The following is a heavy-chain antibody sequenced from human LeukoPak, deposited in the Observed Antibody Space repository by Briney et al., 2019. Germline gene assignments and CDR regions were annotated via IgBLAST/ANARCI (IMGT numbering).Heavy chain of an antibody. Sequence: GGSLRLSCAASGFTFSSYGMHWVRQAPGKGLEWVAVIWYDGSNKYYADSVKGRFTISRDNSKNTLYLQMNSLRAEDTAVYYCAGEGSSGWRDAFDIWGQGTMVTVSS. D-gene: IGHD6-19*01. V-gene: IGHV3-33*01. CDR1: GFTFSSYG. CDR3: AGEGSSGWRDAFDI. J-gene: IGHJ3*02. CDR2: IWYDGSNK.